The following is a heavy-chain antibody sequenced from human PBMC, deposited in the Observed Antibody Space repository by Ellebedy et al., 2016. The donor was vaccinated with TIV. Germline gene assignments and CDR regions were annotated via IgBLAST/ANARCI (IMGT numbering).Heavy chain of an antibody. CDR3: ARAQDYGVPLGVSFDY. CDR2: FYSGSNT. CDR1: GVTVSSNY. J-gene: IGHJ4*02. D-gene: IGHD3-16*01. V-gene: IGHV3-66*01. Sequence: PGGSLRLSCAASGVTVSSNYFSWVRQAPGKGLEWVSLFYSGSNTYYADSVKGRFTISRDSSRNTVYLQMHSWRAEDSAVYYCARAQDYGVPLGVSFDYWGQGTLVTVSS.